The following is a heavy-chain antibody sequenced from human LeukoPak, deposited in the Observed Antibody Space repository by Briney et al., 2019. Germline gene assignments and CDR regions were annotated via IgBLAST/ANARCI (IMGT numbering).Heavy chain of an antibody. CDR1: GYTFTTYY. J-gene: IGHJ4*02. CDR2: INPSGGTT. V-gene: IGHV1-46*01. D-gene: IGHD3-22*01. Sequence: ASAKVSCKTSGYTFTTYYMHWVRQAPGQGLEWLGIINPSGGTTTYAQKFQGRVTMTRDTSTSTVYMELNTLRSEDTAVYYCARGSNYYYDVTADYPRYWGQGTLVTVSS. CDR3: ARGSNYYYDVTADYPRY.